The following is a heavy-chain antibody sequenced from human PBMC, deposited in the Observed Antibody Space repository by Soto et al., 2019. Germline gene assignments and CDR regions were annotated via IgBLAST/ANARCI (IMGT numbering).Heavy chain of an antibody. CDR2: IIPIFGTA. Sequence: GASVKVSCKASGGTFSSYAISWVRQAPGQGLEWMGGIIPIFGTANYAQKFQGRVTITADESTSTAYMELSSLRSEDTAVYYCARLVGAPAYYYYGMDVWGQGTTVTVSS. D-gene: IGHD1-26*01. J-gene: IGHJ6*02. CDR1: GGTFSSYA. V-gene: IGHV1-69*13. CDR3: ARLVGAPAYYYYGMDV.